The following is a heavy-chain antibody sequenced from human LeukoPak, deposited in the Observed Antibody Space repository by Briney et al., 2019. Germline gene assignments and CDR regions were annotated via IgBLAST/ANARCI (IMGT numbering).Heavy chain of an antibody. V-gene: IGHV3-11*01. J-gene: IGHJ5*02. CDR3: ASSYCGGNCLVS. Sequence: GGSLRLSCAASGFTFSDYYMSWIRQAPGRGLESVSYISSSGSTTYYTDSVKGRFTVSRDNAKNSLYLQMNSLRPEDTAVYYCASSYCGGNCLVSWGQGTLVTVSS. D-gene: IGHD2-21*02. CDR1: GFTFSDYY. CDR2: ISSSGSTT.